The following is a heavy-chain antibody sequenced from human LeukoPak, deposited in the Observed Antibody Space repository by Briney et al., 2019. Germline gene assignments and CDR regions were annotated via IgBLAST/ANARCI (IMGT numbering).Heavy chain of an antibody. V-gene: IGHV3-7*03. CDR2: VNQGATQK. J-gene: IGHJ4*02. Sequence: GGSLRLSCAASGFDFSTQWMSWVRQAPGKGLEWVAIVNQGATQKYYVDSVKGRFTISRDNAKNSLYLQMDSLRAEDTALYYCGRDLSGWYGPDYWGQGTLVTVSS. D-gene: IGHD6-19*01. CDR3: GRDLSGWYGPDY. CDR1: GFDFSTQW.